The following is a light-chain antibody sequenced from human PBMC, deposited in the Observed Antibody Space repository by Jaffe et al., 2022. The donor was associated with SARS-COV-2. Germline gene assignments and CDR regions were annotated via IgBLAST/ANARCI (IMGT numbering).Light chain of an antibody. CDR1: NIGSKN. J-gene: IGLJ1*01. CDR3: QVWDSTSDHYV. CDR2: YDS. V-gene: IGLV3-21*04. Sequence: SYVLTQPPSVSVAPGKTARITCEGNNIGSKNVHWYQQKSGQAPVLVIHYDSDRPSGIPERFSGSKSGDAATLTLSRVEVGDEADYYCQVWDSTSDHYVFGTGTKVTVL.